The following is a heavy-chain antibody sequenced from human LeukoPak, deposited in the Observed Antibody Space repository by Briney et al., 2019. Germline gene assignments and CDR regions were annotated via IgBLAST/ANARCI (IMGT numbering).Heavy chain of an antibody. V-gene: IGHV3-48*03. Sequence: PGGSLRLSCAASGFTFSSYEMNWVRQAPGKGLEWVSYISSSGSTIYYADSVKGRFTISRDNSKNTLYLQMNSLRAEDTAVYYCTKDHGSSWSTFDYWGQGTLVTVSS. D-gene: IGHD6-13*01. J-gene: IGHJ4*02. CDR3: TKDHGSSWSTFDY. CDR2: ISSSGSTI. CDR1: GFTFSSYE.